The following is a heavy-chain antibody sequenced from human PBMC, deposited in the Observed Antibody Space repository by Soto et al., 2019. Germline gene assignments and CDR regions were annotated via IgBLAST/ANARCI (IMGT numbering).Heavy chain of an antibody. D-gene: IGHD1-7*01. Sequence: ASVKVSCKASGYTFTSYYMHWVRQAPGQGLEWMGIINPSGGSTSYAQKFQGRVTMTRDTSTSTVYMELRSLRSDDTAVYYCARDGVSSTEYTWNYGTYFDYWGQGALVTVSS. CDR3: ARDGVSSTEYTWNYGTYFDY. CDR2: INPSGGST. V-gene: IGHV1-46*01. CDR1: GYTFTSYY. J-gene: IGHJ4*02.